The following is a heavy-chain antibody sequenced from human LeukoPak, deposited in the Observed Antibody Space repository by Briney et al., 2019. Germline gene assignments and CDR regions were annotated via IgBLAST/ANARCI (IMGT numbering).Heavy chain of an antibody. D-gene: IGHD6-19*01. CDR3: ARETRLMGYSSGLGFNY. CDR2: IYDSGST. J-gene: IGHJ4*02. CDR1: GGSISGWY. V-gene: IGHV4-59*01. Sequence: PSETLSLNCSVSGGSISGWYWSWIRQPPGKGLEWIGNIYDSGSTNYNPSLKSRLTISVDTSKNQFSLKLSSVTAADTAVYYCARETRLMGYSSGLGFNYWGQGTLVTVSS.